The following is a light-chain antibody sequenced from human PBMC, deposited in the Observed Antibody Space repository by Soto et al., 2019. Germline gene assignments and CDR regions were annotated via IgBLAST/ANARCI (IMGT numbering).Light chain of an antibody. CDR2: WAS. Sequence: DIVLTQSPDSLAVSLGERATINCKSNQSVLYSSNNKNNLAWYQQKPGQPPKLLIYWASTRESGVPDRFSGSGSGTDFTLTISSLQAEDVAVYYCQQYYSSPRTFGQGTKVEIK. CDR3: QQYYSSPRT. CDR1: QSVLYSSNNKNN. J-gene: IGKJ1*01. V-gene: IGKV4-1*01.